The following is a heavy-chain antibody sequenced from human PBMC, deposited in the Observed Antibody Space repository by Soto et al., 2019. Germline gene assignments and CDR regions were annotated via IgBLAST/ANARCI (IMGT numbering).Heavy chain of an antibody. Sequence: SVKVSGKASGGTFSSYAISWVRQAPGQGLEWMGGIIPIFGTANYAQKFQGRVTITADESTSTAYMELSSLRSEDTAVYYCARDRSSGWYAVYWGQGTLVTVSS. CDR1: GGTFSSYA. V-gene: IGHV1-69*13. CDR3: ARDRSSGWYAVY. D-gene: IGHD6-19*01. CDR2: IIPIFGTA. J-gene: IGHJ4*02.